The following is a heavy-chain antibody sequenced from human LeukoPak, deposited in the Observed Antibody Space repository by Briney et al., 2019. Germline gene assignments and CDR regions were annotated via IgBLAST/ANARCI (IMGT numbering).Heavy chain of an antibody. V-gene: IGHV4-59*01. CDR2: IYYNGST. J-gene: IGHJ4*02. CDR3: ARAPTGDNFDY. CDR1: GGSISSYY. Sequence: PSETLSLTCTVSGGSISSYYWSWIRQPPGKGLEWIGYIYYNGSTNYNPSLKSRVTISVDTSKNQFSLKLSSVTAADTAVYYCARAPTGDNFDYWGQGTLVTVSS. D-gene: IGHD7-27*01.